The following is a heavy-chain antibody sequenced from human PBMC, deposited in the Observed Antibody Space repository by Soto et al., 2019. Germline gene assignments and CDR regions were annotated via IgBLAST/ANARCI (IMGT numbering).Heavy chain of an antibody. CDR1: GFTFDDYA. Sequence: EVQLVESGGGLVQPGRSLRLSCAASGFTFDDYAMHWVRQPPGKGLEWVSGITWNSGIIGYADSVKGRFTISRDNAKNSIYLQMNSLRPEDTALYYCAKDQGYSTSYYGYVDLCGRCTLVTVSS. V-gene: IGHV3-9*01. CDR3: AKDQGYSTSYYGYVDL. D-gene: IGHD6-13*01. J-gene: IGHJ2*01. CDR2: ITWNSGII.